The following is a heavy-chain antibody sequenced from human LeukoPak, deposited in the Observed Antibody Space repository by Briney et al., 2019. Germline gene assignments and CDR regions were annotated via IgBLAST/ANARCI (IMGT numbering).Heavy chain of an antibody. Sequence: SETLSLTCTVSGGSISSYYWSWIRQPPGKGLEWIGYIYYSGSTNYNPSLKSRVTISVDTSKNQFSLKLSSVTAADTAVYYCARGYYDILTSDAFDIWGQGTMVTVSS. J-gene: IGHJ3*02. CDR3: ARGYYDILTSDAFDI. V-gene: IGHV4-59*01. CDR2: IYYSGST. CDR1: GGSISSYY. D-gene: IGHD3-9*01.